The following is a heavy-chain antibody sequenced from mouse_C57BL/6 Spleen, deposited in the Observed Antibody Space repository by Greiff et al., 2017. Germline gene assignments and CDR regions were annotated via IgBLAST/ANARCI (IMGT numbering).Heavy chain of an antibody. V-gene: IGHV1-19*01. CDR3: ARFTGTRAWFAY. Sequence: VQLQQSGPVLVKPGASVKMSCKASGYTFTDYYMNWVKQSHGKSLEWIGVINPYNGGTSYNQKFKGKATLSVDKSSSTAYMELNSLTSEDSAVYYCARFTGTRAWFAYWGQGTLVTVSA. D-gene: IGHD4-1*01. J-gene: IGHJ3*01. CDR1: GYTFTDYY. CDR2: INPYNGGT.